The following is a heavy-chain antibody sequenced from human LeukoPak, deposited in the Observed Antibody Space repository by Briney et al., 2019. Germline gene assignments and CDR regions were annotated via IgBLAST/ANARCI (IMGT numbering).Heavy chain of an antibody. V-gene: IGHV3-23*01. CDR1: GFTFSSYA. CDR3: AKVQYSSGWLYYFDY. Sequence: GGSLRLSCAASGFTFSSYAMSWVRQAPGKGLEWVSAISGSGGSTYYADSVKGRFTISRDNSKNTLYLQMNSLRAEDTAVYYCAKVQYSSGWLYYFDYWGQGTLVTVSS. D-gene: IGHD6-19*01. CDR2: ISGSGGST. J-gene: IGHJ4*02.